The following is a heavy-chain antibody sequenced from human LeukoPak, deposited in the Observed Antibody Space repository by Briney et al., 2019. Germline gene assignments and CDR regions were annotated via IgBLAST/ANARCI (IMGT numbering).Heavy chain of an antibody. Sequence: SETLSLTCTVSGGSISSSSYYWGWIRQPPGKGLEWIGSIYYSGSTYYNPSLKSRVTISVDTSKNQFSLKLSSVTAADTAVYYCATLLYWLPQLPGYWGQGTLVTVSS. CDR3: ATLLYWLPQLPGY. D-gene: IGHD5-12*01. CDR1: GGSISSSSYY. J-gene: IGHJ4*02. V-gene: IGHV4-39*01. CDR2: IYYSGST.